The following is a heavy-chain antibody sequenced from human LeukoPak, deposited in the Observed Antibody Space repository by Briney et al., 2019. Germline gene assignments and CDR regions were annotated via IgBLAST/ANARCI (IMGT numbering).Heavy chain of an antibody. D-gene: IGHD6-13*01. J-gene: IGHJ4*02. Sequence: ASVKVSCKVSGYTLTELSMHWVRQAPGKGLEWMGGFDPEDGETIYAQRFQGRVTMTEDTSTDTAYMELSSLRSEDTAVYYCATTYSSSWRPWALDYWGQGTLVTVSS. CDR1: GYTLTELS. CDR2: FDPEDGET. CDR3: ATTYSSSWRPWALDY. V-gene: IGHV1-24*01.